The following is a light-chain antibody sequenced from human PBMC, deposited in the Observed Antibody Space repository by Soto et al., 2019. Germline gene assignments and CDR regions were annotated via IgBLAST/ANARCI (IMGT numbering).Light chain of an antibody. CDR3: QHYGTSLYT. CDR2: GTS. CDR1: QIISSTY. J-gene: IGKJ2*01. Sequence: DIVLTQSPGTLSLSPGERATLSCRASQIISSTYLGWYQQKPGQAPRLLIYGTSSRATSIPHRFSGSGSGTDFALTISRPEPEDFAVYYCQHYGTSLYTFGQGTKLDIK. V-gene: IGKV3-20*01.